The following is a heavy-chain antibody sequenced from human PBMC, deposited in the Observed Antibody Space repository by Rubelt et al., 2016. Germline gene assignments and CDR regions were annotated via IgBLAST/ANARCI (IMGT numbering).Heavy chain of an antibody. CDR3: ARDSPYDSSGYYLGYFDY. Sequence: QVQLQESGPGLVKPSETLSLTCTVSGGSISSSSYYWGWIRQPPGKGLEWIGSIYYSGSTYYNPSLKGRVTISVDTSKNQFSLKLSSVTAADTAVYYCARDSPYDSSGYYLGYFDYWGQGTLVTVSS. J-gene: IGHJ4*02. CDR2: IYYSGST. CDR1: GGSISSSSYY. D-gene: IGHD3-22*01. V-gene: IGHV4-39*07.